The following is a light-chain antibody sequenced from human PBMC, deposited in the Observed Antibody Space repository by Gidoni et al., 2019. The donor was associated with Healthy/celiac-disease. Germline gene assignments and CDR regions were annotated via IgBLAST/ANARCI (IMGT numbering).Light chain of an antibody. V-gene: IGKV1-5*03. Sequence: DIQMTQSPSTLSASVGDRVTITCRASQSISSWLAWYQQKPGKAPKLLIYKASSLESGVPSRFSGSGSGTEFTLTISSLQPDYFATYYCQQYNSYSPVTFGQGTKVEIK. J-gene: IGKJ1*01. CDR3: QQYNSYSPVT. CDR1: QSISSW. CDR2: KAS.